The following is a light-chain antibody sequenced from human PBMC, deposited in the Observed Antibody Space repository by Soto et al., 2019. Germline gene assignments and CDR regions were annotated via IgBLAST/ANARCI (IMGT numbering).Light chain of an antibody. CDR2: KAS. J-gene: IGKJ1*01. Sequence: DIQMTQSPSTLSASVGDRVTITCRASQSISSWLAWYQQKPGKAPKLLIYKASSLETGVTSRFSGSGSGTEFTLIISSLQPDDFASYYCQQYGSSSPWTFGQGTKVEI. CDR1: QSISSW. V-gene: IGKV1-5*03. CDR3: QQYGSSSPWT.